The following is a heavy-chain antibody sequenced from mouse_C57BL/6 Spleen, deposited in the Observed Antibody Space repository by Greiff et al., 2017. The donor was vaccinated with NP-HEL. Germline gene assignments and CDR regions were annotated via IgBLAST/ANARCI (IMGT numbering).Heavy chain of an antibody. Sequence: VQLQESGAELARPGASVKLSCKASGYTFTSYGISWVKQRTGQGLEWIGEIYPRSGNTYYNEKFKGKATLTADKSSSTAYMELRSLTSEDSAVYFCASGMVTRFAHWGQGTLVTVSA. CDR2: IYPRSGNT. CDR3: ASGMVTRFAH. CDR1: GYTFTSYG. J-gene: IGHJ3*01. V-gene: IGHV1-81*01. D-gene: IGHD2-3*01.